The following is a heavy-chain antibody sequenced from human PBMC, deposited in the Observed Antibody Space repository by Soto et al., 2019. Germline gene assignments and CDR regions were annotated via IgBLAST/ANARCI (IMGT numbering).Heavy chain of an antibody. J-gene: IGHJ4*02. CDR3: ARVGERTTGYFDY. CDR2: INHSGST. V-gene: IGHV4-34*01. D-gene: IGHD3-10*01. Sequence: PSETLSLTCAVYGGSFSGYYWSWIRQPPGKGLEWIGEINHSGSTNYNPSLKSRVTISVDTSKNQFSLKLSSVTAADTAVYYCARVGERTTGYFDYWGQGTLVTVSS. CDR1: GGSFSGYY.